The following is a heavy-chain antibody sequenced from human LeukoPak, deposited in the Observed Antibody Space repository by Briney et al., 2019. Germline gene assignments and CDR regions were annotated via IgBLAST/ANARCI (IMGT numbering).Heavy chain of an antibody. CDR1: GFTFSTYW. CDR3: ARGVPHNWFDT. CDR2: IKQDGSDK. D-gene: IGHD5/OR15-5a*01. Sequence: GGSLRLSCAASGFTFSTYWMSWARQAPGKGLEWVANIKQDGSDKFYVDSVRGRFTISRDNAKNSMYLQMNSLRAEDTAVYYCARGVPHNWFDTWGQGTLVTVSS. V-gene: IGHV3-7*01. J-gene: IGHJ5*02.